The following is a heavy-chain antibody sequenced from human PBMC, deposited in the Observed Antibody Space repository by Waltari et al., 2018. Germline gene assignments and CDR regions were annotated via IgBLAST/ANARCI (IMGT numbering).Heavy chain of an antibody. J-gene: IGHJ4*03. CDR3: ARTRGYSGYDYFDY. Sequence: QVQLVESGGGVVQPGRSLRLSCAASGFTFSSYAMPWVRQAPGKGLEWVAVISYDGSNKYYADSVKGRFTISRDNSKNTLYLQMNSLRAEDTAVYYCARTRGYSGYDYFDYWGQGTMVTVSS. V-gene: IGHV3-30-3*01. CDR2: ISYDGSNK. CDR1: GFTFSSYA. D-gene: IGHD5-12*01.